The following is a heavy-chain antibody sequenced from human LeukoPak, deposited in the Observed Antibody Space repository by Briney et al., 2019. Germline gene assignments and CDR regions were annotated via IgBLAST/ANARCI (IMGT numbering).Heavy chain of an antibody. CDR1: GGSISSGGYS. J-gene: IGHJ4*02. V-gene: IGHV4-30-2*01. D-gene: IGHD3-3*01. CDR2: IYHSGST. Sequence: SETLSLTCAVSGGSISSGGYSWSWIRQPPGKGLEWIGYIYHSGSTYYNPSLESRITISVDRSKNQFSLKLSSVTAADTAVYYCARYDFWSGYFDYWGQGTLVTVSS. CDR3: ARYDFWSGYFDY.